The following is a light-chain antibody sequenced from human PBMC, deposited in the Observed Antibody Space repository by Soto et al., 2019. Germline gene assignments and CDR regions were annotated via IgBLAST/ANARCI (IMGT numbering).Light chain of an antibody. V-gene: IGKV1-6*01. Sequence: IQMTQSPSSLSASVGDRVTITCQASQNINNYLNWYQQKPGRAPKLLIYAASSLQSGVPSRFSGSGSGTVFTLTISSLQPEDFATYYCLQDYGYPRTFGQGTKVDIK. CDR3: LQDYGYPRT. J-gene: IGKJ1*01. CDR1: QNINNY. CDR2: AAS.